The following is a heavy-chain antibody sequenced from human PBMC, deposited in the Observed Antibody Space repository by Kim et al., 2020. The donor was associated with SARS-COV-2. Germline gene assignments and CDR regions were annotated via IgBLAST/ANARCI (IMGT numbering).Heavy chain of an antibody. Sequence: SETLSLTCAVSGGSISSSNWWSWVRQPPGKGLEWIGEIYHSGSTNYNPSLKSRVTISVDKSKNQLSLKLSSVTAADTAVYYCARGHTEDSTTVTRYYFDYWGQGTLVTVSS. CDR2: IYHSGST. V-gene: IGHV4-4*02. J-gene: IGHJ4*02. CDR1: GGSISSSNW. D-gene: IGHD4-17*01. CDR3: ARGHTEDSTTVTRYYFDY.